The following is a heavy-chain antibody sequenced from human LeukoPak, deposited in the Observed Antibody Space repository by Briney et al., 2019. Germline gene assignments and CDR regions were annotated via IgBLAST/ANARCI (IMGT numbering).Heavy chain of an antibody. V-gene: IGHV4-59*12. CDR1: GGSISSYY. J-gene: IGHJ4*02. Sequence: SETLSLTCTVSGGSISSYYWSWIRQPPGKGLEWIGYIYYSGSTYYNPSLKSRVTLSVDTSKNQISLKLSSVTAADTAVYYCARDSFGYDSSGYSPFDYWGQGALVTVSS. CDR3: ARDSFGYDSSGYSPFDY. CDR2: IYYSGST. D-gene: IGHD3-22*01.